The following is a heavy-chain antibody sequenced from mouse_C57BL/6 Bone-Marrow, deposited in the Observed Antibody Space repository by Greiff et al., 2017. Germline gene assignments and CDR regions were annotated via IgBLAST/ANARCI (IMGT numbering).Heavy chain of an antibody. D-gene: IGHD2-1*01. V-gene: IGHV1-81*01. CDR2: IYPRSGNT. J-gene: IGHJ2*01. CDR1: GYTFTSYG. Sequence: QVQLQQSGAELARPGASVKLSCKASGYTFTSYGISWVKQRTGQGLEWIGEIYPRSGNTYYNEKFKGKATLTADKSSSTAYMELRSLTSEDSAVYFCAREGNYRGYFDYWGQGTTLTVSS. CDR3: AREGNYRGYFDY.